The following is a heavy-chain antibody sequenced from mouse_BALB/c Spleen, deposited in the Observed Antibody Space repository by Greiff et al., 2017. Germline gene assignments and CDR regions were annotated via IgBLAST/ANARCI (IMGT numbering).Heavy chain of an antibody. J-gene: IGHJ3*01. CDR1: GYTFTDYE. D-gene: IGHD1-2*01. V-gene: IGHV1-15*01. Sequence: VQLQQSGAELVRPGASVTLSCKASGYTFTDYEMHWVKQTPVHGLEWIGAIDPETGGTAYNQKFKGKATLTADKSSSTAYMELRSLTSEDSAVYYCTRIGYGSWFAYWGQGTLVTVSA. CDR2: IDPETGGT. CDR3: TRIGYGSWFAY.